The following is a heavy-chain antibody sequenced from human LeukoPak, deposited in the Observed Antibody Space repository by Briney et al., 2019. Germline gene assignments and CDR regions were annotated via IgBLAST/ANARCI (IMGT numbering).Heavy chain of an antibody. Sequence: SETLSLTCTVSGGSISSYYGSWIRQPPGKGLEWIGYIYYSGSTNYNPSLKSRVTISVDTSKNQFSLKLSSVTAADTAVYYCARHLAYCGGDCYPDYFDYWGQGTLVTVSS. CDR1: GGSISSYY. V-gene: IGHV4-59*08. CDR2: IYYSGST. J-gene: IGHJ4*02. CDR3: ARHLAYCGGDCYPDYFDY. D-gene: IGHD2-21*02.